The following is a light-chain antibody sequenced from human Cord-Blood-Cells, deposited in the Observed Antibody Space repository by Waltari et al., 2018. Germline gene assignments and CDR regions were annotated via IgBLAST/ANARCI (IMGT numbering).Light chain of an antibody. CDR1: QSVLYSSNNKNY. Sequence: DIVMTQSPDPLAVSLGERATINCNSRQSVLYSSNNKNYLAWYQQKPGQPPKLLIYWASTRESGVPDRFSGSGSGTDFTLTISSLQAEDVAVYYCQQYYSTPYTFGQGTKLEIK. J-gene: IGKJ2*01. CDR2: WAS. V-gene: IGKV4-1*01. CDR3: QQYYSTPYT.